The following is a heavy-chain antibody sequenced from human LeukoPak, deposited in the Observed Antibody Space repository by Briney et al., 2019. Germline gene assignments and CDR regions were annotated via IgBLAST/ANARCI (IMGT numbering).Heavy chain of an antibody. CDR2: ISSSSSYI. CDR1: GFTFSSYS. D-gene: IGHD3-3*01. J-gene: IGHJ5*02. CDR3: AREDYDFWTGYFRFRGATRFDP. Sequence: GGSLRPSCAASGFTFSSYSMNWVRQAPGKGLEWVSSISSSSSYIYYADSVKGRFTISRDNAKNSLYLQMNSLRAEDTAVYYCAREDYDFWTGYFRFRGATRFDPWGQGTLVTVSS. V-gene: IGHV3-21*01.